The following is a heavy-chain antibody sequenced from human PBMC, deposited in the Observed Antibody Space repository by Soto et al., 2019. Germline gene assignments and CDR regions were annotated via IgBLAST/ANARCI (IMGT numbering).Heavy chain of an antibody. V-gene: IGHV3-30*18. CDR1: GFTFSSYG. CDR2: ISYDGSNK. D-gene: IGHD6-19*01. J-gene: IGHJ3*02. Sequence: GGSLRLSCAASGFTFSSYGMHWVRQAPGKGLEWVAVISYDGSNKYYADSVKGRFTISRDNSKNTLYLQMNSLRAEDTAVYYCAKDLNYSSGWYVVVQGAFDIWGQGTMVTVSS. CDR3: AKDLNYSSGWYVVVQGAFDI.